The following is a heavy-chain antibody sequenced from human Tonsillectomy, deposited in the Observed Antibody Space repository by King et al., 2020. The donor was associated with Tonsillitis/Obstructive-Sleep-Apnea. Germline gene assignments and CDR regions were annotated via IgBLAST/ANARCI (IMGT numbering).Heavy chain of an antibody. CDR3: AKDMYREWELPFMA. V-gene: IGHV3-43*02. D-gene: IGHD1-26*01. Sequence: VQLVESGGGVVQPGGSLRLSCAASGFTFDDYAMHWVRQAPGKGLEWVSLISGDGGSTYYADSVKGRFTISRDNSKNSLYLQMNSLRTEDTALYYCAKDMYREWELPFMAWGQGTLVTVSS. CDR2: ISGDGGST. J-gene: IGHJ5*02. CDR1: GFTFDDYA.